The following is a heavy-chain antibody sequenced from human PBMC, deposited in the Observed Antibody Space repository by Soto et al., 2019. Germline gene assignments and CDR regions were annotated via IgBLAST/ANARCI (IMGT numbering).Heavy chain of an antibody. CDR3: ARDGSSHDYGDLDYYYYYMDV. CDR1: SGSISSSNW. V-gene: IGHV4-4*02. J-gene: IGHJ6*03. Sequence: SETLSLTCAVSSGSISSSNWWSWVRQPPGKGLEWIGEIYHSGSTNYNPSLKSRVTISVDKSKNQFSLKLSSVTAADTAVYYCARDGSSHDYGDLDYYYYYMDVWGKGTTVTVSS. CDR2: IYHSGST. D-gene: IGHD4-17*01.